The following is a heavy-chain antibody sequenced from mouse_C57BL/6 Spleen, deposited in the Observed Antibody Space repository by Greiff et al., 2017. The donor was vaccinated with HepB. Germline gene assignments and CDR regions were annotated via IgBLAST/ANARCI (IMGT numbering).Heavy chain of an antibody. CDR1: GYTFTDYE. J-gene: IGHJ4*01. CDR2: IDPETGGT. CDR3: TRHRRAMDY. V-gene: IGHV1-15*01. D-gene: IGHD3-1*01. Sequence: QVQLQQSGAELVRPGASVTLSCKASGYTFTDYEMHWVKQTPVHGLAWIGAIDPETGGTAYNQKFKGQAILTADKSSSTAYMELRSLTSEDSAVYYCTRHRRAMDYWGQGTSVTVSS.